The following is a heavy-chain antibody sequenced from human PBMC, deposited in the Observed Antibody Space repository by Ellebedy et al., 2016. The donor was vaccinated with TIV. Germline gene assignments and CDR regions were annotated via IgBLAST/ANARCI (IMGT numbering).Heavy chain of an antibody. CDR3: GKEILVVVTPALDH. V-gene: IGHV3-23*01. CDR1: GFTFSNYA. CDR2: ISGTGGST. J-gene: IGHJ4*02. D-gene: IGHD3-22*01. Sequence: GESLKISCAASGFTFSNYAMSWVRQAPGKGLEWVSIISGTGGSTNYADSVKGRFTISRDNSKNTVYLQMSSLRAEDTAVYYCGKEILVVVTPALDHWGQGTLVTVSS.